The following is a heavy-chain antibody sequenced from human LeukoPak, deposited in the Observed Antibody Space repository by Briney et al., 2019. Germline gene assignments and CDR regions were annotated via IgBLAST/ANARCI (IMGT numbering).Heavy chain of an antibody. CDR2: IRYDGSNK. CDR1: GFTFSSYG. J-gene: IGHJ4*02. CDR3: ARGRRGDEYSSSSWYYFDY. D-gene: IGHD6-13*01. Sequence: PGGSLRLSCAASGFTFSSYGMHWVRQAPGKGLEWVAVIRYDGSNKYYADSVKGRFTISRDNSKNTLYLQMNSLRAEDTAVYYCARGRRGDEYSSSSWYYFDYWGQGTLVTVSS. V-gene: IGHV3-33*01.